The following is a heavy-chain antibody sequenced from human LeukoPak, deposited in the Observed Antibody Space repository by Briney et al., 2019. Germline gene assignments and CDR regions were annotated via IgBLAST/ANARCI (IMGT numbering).Heavy chain of an antibody. CDR3: ARKQNRVRGVTAFDY. V-gene: IGHV3-21*01. CDR1: GFAFSHHN. Sequence: GGSLRLSCTASGFAFSHHNMNWVRRAPGKGLEWVASTSSSSNYIYYSDSVKGRFTISRDNAKNSLFLQMNGLRAEDTAVYYCARKQNRVRGVTAFDYWGQGTLVTVSS. CDR2: TSSSSNYI. J-gene: IGHJ4*02. D-gene: IGHD3-10*01.